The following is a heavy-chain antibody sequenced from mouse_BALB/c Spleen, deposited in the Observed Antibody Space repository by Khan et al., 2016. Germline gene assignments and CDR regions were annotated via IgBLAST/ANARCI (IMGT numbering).Heavy chain of an antibody. V-gene: IGHV5-6-5*01. D-gene: IGHD2-1*01. CDR2: ISSDGNT. CDR3: RREDYGNYGDYFDY. CDR1: GFTFRSYA. Sequence: EVELVESGGGLVKPGGSLKLSCAAAGFTFRSYAMSWVRQTPEKRLEWVASISSDGNTYYSDSVKGRFTISRDNARNILNLQMSSLRSEDTAMYYWRREDYGNYGDYFDYWGQGTTLTVSS. J-gene: IGHJ2*01.